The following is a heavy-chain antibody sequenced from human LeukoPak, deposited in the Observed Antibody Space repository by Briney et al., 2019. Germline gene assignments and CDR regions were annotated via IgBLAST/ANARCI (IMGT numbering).Heavy chain of an antibody. D-gene: IGHD2-8*01. CDR2: INSADNVE. Sequence: GGSLRLSCAASGFSLRSSEMNWVRQAPGKGPEWVAHINSADNVEYYTDSVRGRFTMSRDNAKDLLYLQMNSLRDEDTAVYYCARDTVNGPFVISLDLWGQGVLVTVSS. J-gene: IGHJ5*02. V-gene: IGHV3-48*03. CDR3: ARDTVNGPFVISLDL. CDR1: GFSLRSSE.